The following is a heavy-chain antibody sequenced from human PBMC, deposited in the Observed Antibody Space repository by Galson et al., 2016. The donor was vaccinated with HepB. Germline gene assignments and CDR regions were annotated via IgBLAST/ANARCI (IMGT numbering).Heavy chain of an antibody. V-gene: IGHV3-33*03. J-gene: IGHJ4*03. CDR3: TKGDCSGAICYSDY. Sequence: SLRLSCAASGFTFSSYGMHWVRQAPGKGLEWVAVIWYGGSKEYYADSVKGRINISRDNSRNMLFLQMDRRRADDSATYFCTKGDCSGAICYSDYWGHGTPLTVPS. D-gene: IGHD2-15*01. CDR2: IWYGGSKE. CDR1: GFTFSSYG.